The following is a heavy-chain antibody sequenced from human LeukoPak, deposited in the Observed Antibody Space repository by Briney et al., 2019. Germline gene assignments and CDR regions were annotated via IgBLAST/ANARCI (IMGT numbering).Heavy chain of an antibody. D-gene: IGHD4-17*01. CDR2: ISASDGTT. CDR1: GYSFSIYG. Sequence: ASVRVSSTASGYSFSIYGITWARQTPGQGRENLGWISASDGTTNYAKKVQDRVTMTTDTSTSTAYLELRSLRSEDTAVYYCARCGAAVTTHFSHWGQGTLVTVSS. CDR3: ARCGAAVTTHFSH. J-gene: IGHJ4*02. V-gene: IGHV1-18*01.